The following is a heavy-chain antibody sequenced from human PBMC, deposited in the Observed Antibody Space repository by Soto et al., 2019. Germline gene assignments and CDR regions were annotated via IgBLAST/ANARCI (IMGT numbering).Heavy chain of an antibody. Sequence: SETLSLTCAVYGGSFSGYYWSWIRQPPGKGLEWIGEINHSGSTNYNPSLKSRVTISVDTSKNQFSLKLSSVTAADTAVYYCARGRKGSMVRGVINSYYYYMDVWGKGTTVTVSS. CDR3: ARGRKGSMVRGVINSYYYYMDV. CDR2: INHSGST. CDR1: GGSFSGYY. D-gene: IGHD3-10*01. J-gene: IGHJ6*03. V-gene: IGHV4-34*01.